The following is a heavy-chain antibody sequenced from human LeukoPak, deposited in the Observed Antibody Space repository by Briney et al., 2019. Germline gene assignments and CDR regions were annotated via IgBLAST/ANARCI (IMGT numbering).Heavy chain of an antibody. V-gene: IGHV3-21*01. CDR3: ARDGSDYGGSFDY. Sequence: GGSLRLSCAASGFTFSSYSMKWVRQAPGKGLEWVSSISSSSSYIYYADSVKGRFTISRENPKNSLYLQMNSLRAEDTAVYYCARDGSDYGGSFDYGGQGTLVTVSA. D-gene: IGHD3-10*01. CDR1: GFTFSSYS. J-gene: IGHJ4*02. CDR2: ISSSSSYI.